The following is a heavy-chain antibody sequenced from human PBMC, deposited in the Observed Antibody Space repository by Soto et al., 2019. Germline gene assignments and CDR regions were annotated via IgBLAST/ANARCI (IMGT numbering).Heavy chain of an antibody. J-gene: IGHJ3*02. Sequence: SETLSLTCTVSGGSISSGGYYWSWIRQHPGKGLEWIGYIYYSGSTYYNPSLKSRVTISVDTSKNQFSLKLSSVTAADTAVYYCARAAYKYYDFWSGPSHAFDIWGQGTMVTVSS. D-gene: IGHD3-3*01. V-gene: IGHV4-31*03. CDR1: GGSISSGGYY. CDR2: IYYSGST. CDR3: ARAAYKYYDFWSGPSHAFDI.